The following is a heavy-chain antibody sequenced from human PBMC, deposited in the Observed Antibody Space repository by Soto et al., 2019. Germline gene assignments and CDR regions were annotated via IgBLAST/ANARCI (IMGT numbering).Heavy chain of an antibody. CDR3: ASAAPPSYINWNVDY. CDR2: IWYDGSNK. CDR1: GFTFSNYG. J-gene: IGHJ4*02. Sequence: QVQLVESGGGVVQPGEFLRLSCVASGFTFSNYGIHWVRQAPGKGLEWVALIWYDGSNKYYADSVKGRFTISRDNSKNRENLTMNGLTHEDTAVYYCASAAPPSYINWNVDYWGQGDLVTVS. D-gene: IGHD1-1*01. V-gene: IGHV3-30*02.